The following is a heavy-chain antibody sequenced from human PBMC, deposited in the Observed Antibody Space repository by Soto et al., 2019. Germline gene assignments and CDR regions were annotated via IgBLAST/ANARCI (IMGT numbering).Heavy chain of an antibody. J-gene: IGHJ6*02. D-gene: IGHD3-10*01. CDR1: GFTFSSYG. CDR2: ISYDGSNK. CDR3: AKALRVRFDYYGMDV. Sequence: GGSLRLSCAASGFTFSSYGMHWVRQAPGKGLEWVAVISYDGSNKYYADSVKGRFTISRDNSKNTLYLQMNSLRAEDTAVYYCAKALRVRFDYYGMDVCRQGSTVSVSS. V-gene: IGHV3-30*18.